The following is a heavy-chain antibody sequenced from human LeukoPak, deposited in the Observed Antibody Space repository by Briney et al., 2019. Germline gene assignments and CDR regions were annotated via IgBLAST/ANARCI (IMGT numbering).Heavy chain of an antibody. V-gene: IGHV3-74*01. J-gene: IGHJ4*02. CDR3: TRRIPGAGLDY. D-gene: IGHD6-19*01. CDR2: INSDGSST. CDR1: GFTFSTYW. Sequence: GGSLRLSCAASGFTFSTYWMHWVRQAPGKGLVWVSRINSDGSSTSYADSVKGRFTISRDNAKNTQYLQMNSLRGEDTALYYCTRRIPGAGLDYWGQGALVAVSS.